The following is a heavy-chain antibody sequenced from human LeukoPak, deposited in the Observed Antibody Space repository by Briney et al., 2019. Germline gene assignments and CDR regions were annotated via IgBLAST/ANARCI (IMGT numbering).Heavy chain of an antibody. J-gene: IGHJ6*02. D-gene: IGHD3-22*01. CDR1: GYTFTGYY. V-gene: IGHV1-2*02. Sequence: GASVKVSCKASGYTFTGYYMHWVRQAPGQGLEWMGWINPNSGGTNYAQKFQGRVTMTRDTSISTAYMELSRLRSDDTAVYCCARDKVYDSSGYESYYYGMDVWGQGTTVTVSS. CDR2: INPNSGGT. CDR3: ARDKVYDSSGYESYYYGMDV.